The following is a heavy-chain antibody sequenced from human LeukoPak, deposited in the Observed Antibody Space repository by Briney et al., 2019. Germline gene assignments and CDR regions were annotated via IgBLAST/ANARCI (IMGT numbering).Heavy chain of an antibody. CDR3: ARDQWGPDGL. CDR1: GYTFTDYH. V-gene: IGHV1-46*01. Sequence: ASVKVSCKSSGYTFTDYHIHWVRQAPGQGLEWMGITYPAADFTNSAQKFQGRVTMTSDTPTNTFYMELSGLRFDDTAVYYCARDQWGPDGLWGQGTMVTVSS. D-gene: IGHD5-24*01. CDR2: TYPAADFT. J-gene: IGHJ3*01.